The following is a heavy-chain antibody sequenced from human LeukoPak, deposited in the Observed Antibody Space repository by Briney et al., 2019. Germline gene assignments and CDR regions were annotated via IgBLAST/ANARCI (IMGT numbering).Heavy chain of an antibody. V-gene: IGHV4-34*01. J-gene: IGHJ4*02. Sequence: SETLSLTCAVYGGSFSGYYWSWIRQPPGKGLEWIGEINHSGSTNYNPSLKSRVTISVDTSKNQFSLKLSSVTAADTAVYYCARARRYDFWSGYPFDYWGQGTLVTVSS. CDR2: INHSGST. D-gene: IGHD3-3*01. CDR1: GGSFSGYY. CDR3: ARARRYDFWSGYPFDY.